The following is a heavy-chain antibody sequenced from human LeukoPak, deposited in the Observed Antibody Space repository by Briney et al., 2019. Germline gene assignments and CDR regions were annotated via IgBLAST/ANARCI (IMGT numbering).Heavy chain of an antibody. J-gene: IGHJ5*02. CDR3: ARDRSGSYEGWFDP. D-gene: IGHD1-26*01. CDR1: GYSISSGYY. V-gene: IGHV4-38-2*02. Sequence: SETLSLTCTVSGYSISSGYYWGWVRQPPGKGLEWIGSIYHSGSTYYNPSLKSRVTISVDTSKNQFSLKLSSVTAADTAVYYCARDRSGSYEGWFDPWGQGTLVTVSS. CDR2: IYHSGST.